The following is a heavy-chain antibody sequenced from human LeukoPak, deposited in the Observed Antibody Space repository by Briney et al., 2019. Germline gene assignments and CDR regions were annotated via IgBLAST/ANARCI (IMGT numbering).Heavy chain of an antibody. CDR3: ARYTVVVVAATGAFYI. J-gene: IGHJ3*02. D-gene: IGHD2-15*01. CDR1: VFTLRRCW. V-gene: IGHV3-7*01. Sequence: GGSLSLSCASCVFTLRRCWMSGVRQSPGKGVEGVANIKQEGSEKYYVDSVKGRFTISRDNARNSLYVQVNGLRAEDRAVYHLARYTVVVVAATGAFYIWGQGKMVTVSS. CDR2: IKQEGSEK.